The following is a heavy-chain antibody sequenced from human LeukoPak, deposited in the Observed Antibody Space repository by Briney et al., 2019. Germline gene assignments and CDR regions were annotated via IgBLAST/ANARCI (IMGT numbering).Heavy chain of an antibody. V-gene: IGHV5-51*01. CDR3: ARLGSPIYKWLRLLKGNGMDV. CDR2: IYPGDSDT. CDR1: GYSFTSYW. D-gene: IGHD5-12*01. J-gene: IGHJ6*02. Sequence: PGESLKISCRYSGYSFTSYWIGWVRQMPGKGLEWMGIIYPGDSDTRYSPSFQGQVTISADKSISTAYLQWSSLKASDTAMYYCARLGSPIYKWLRLLKGNGMDVWGQGTTVTVSS.